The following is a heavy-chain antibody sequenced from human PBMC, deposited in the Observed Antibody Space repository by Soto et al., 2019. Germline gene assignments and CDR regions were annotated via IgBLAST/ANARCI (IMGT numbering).Heavy chain of an antibody. CDR1: GYSFNTYG. Sequence: QVVLVQSGPEVKRPGASVKLSCKASGYSFNTYGVAWVRQAPGPGLEWMGWISGYNGNFMYAEKVEERVNMTTDTSTNTAYMEVRSLRSDDTAIYYCARDDRTISGAGTLDYWGPGTLVTVSS. J-gene: IGHJ4*02. V-gene: IGHV1-18*04. D-gene: IGHD3-3*02. CDR2: ISGYNGNF. CDR3: ARDDRTISGAGTLDY.